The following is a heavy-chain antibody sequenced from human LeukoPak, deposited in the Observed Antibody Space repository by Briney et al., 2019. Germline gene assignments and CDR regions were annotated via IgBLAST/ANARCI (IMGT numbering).Heavy chain of an antibody. CDR3: AREGSSSWYVDY. CDR1: GFTFSDYY. D-gene: IGHD6-13*01. J-gene: IGHJ4*02. Sequence: PGESLRLSCAGSGFTFSDYYMSWIRQAPGKGLEWVSYISSSGGTTYYADSVKGRFTISRDNAKNSLYLQMNSLRAEDTAVYYCAREGSSSWYVDYWGQGTLVTVSS. CDR2: ISSSGGTT. V-gene: IGHV3-11*01.